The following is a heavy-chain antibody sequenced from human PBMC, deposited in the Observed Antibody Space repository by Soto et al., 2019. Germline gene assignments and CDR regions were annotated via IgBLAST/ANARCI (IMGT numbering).Heavy chain of an antibody. V-gene: IGHV4-30-2*01. CDR1: GGSISSGGYS. J-gene: IGHJ5*02. CDR2: IYHSGST. D-gene: IGHD4-17*01. CDR3: ARGDGDYAAGWFDP. Sequence: QLQLQESGSGLVKPSQTLSLTCAVSGGSISSGGYSWSWMRQPPGKGLEWIGYIYHSGSTYYNPSLKSRVTISVDRSKNQSSLKLSSLTAADTAVYYWARGDGDYAAGWFDPWGQGTLVTVSS.